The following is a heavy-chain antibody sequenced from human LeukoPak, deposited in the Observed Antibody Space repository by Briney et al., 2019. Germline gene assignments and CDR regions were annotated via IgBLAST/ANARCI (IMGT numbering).Heavy chain of an antibody. CDR3: ARDKIAVAGRGYFDY. D-gene: IGHD6-19*01. Sequence: GGSLRLSCAASGFTFSGSGMHWVRQAPGKGLEWVSSISSSSSYIYYADSVKGRFTISRDNAKNSLYLQMNSLRAEDTAVYYCARDKIAVAGRGYFDYWGQGTLVTVSS. V-gene: IGHV3-21*01. J-gene: IGHJ4*02. CDR2: ISSSSSYI. CDR1: GFTFSGSG.